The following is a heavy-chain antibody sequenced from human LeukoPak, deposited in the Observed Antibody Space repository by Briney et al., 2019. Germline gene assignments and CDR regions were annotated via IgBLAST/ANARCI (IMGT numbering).Heavy chain of an antibody. CDR2: IVGSSST. Sequence: GGSLRLSCAASGFTFSNFAMAWVRQAPGKGLEWVSSIVGSSSTYYADSLKGRFTISRDNAKNSLYLQMNSLRAEDTAVYYCARIGAGSSRDYWGQGTLVTVSS. CDR3: ARIGAGSSRDY. D-gene: IGHD6-13*01. J-gene: IGHJ4*02. V-gene: IGHV3-21*01. CDR1: GFTFSNFA.